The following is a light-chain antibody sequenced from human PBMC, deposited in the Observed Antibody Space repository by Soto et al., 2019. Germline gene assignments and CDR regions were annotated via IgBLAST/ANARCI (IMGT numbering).Light chain of an antibody. Sequence: SVLTQPASVSGSPGQSITVSCTGTSSDVAGYNHVSWYQHHPGKAPKLMIYEVTKRPSGVSNRFSGSQSANTASLTISGLQAEDEADYYCSSYTSIGTYVFGTGTKDIVL. J-gene: IGLJ1*01. V-gene: IGLV2-14*01. CDR1: SSDVAGYNH. CDR2: EVT. CDR3: SSYTSIGTYV.